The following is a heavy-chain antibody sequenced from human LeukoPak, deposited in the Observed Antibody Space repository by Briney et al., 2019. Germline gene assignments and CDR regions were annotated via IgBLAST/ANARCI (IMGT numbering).Heavy chain of an antibody. CDR1: GYTLTELS. CDR2: FDPEDGEA. V-gene: IGHV1-24*01. CDR3: ATVIYCSGGSCYPTFDY. D-gene: IGHD2-15*01. Sequence: ASVKVSCKVSGYTLTELSMHWVRQAPGKGLEWMGGFDPEDGEAIYAQKFQGRVTMTEDTSTDTAYMELSSLRSEDTAVYYCATVIYCSGGSCYPTFDYWGQGTLVTVSS. J-gene: IGHJ4*02.